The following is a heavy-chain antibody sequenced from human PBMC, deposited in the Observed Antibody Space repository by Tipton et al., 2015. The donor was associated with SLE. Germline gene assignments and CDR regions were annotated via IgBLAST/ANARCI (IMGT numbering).Heavy chain of an antibody. CDR1: GFTFSTYW. J-gene: IGHJ6*02. V-gene: IGHV3-7*01. CDR2: IKKDGSEK. D-gene: IGHD6-13*01. Sequence: SLRLSCAASGFTFSTYWMSWVRQAPGKGLEWVANIKKDGSEKYYVDSVKGRFTISRDNAKNSLYLQMNSLRAEDTAVYYCAREPSTRIALVYYGMDVWGQGTTVTVSS. CDR3: AREPSTRIALVYYGMDV.